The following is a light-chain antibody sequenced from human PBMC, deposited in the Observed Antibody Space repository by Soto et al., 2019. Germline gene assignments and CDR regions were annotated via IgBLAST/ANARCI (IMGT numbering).Light chain of an antibody. CDR2: AAS. V-gene: IGKV1-39*01. CDR3: QQSYFNLALT. CDR1: QSISNF. J-gene: IGKJ3*01. Sequence: DIQMTQSPFSLSASVGDRVTITCRASQSISNFLNWYQQKPGKAPKLLIYAASSLQSGVPSRFSGSGSGTDFTLPISSLQPEDFATYYCQQSYFNLALTFGPGTKVDI.